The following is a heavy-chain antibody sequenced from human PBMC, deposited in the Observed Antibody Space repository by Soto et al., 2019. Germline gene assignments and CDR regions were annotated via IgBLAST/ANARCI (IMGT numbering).Heavy chain of an antibody. CDR3: ARIAQGEDIVVSAELGGKIDAFDI. V-gene: IGHV3-74*01. J-gene: IGHJ3*02. D-gene: IGHD2-2*01. Sequence: GGSLRLSCAASGFTFSSYWMHWVRQAPGKGLVWVSRINSDGSSTSYADSVKGRFTISRDNAKNTLYLQMNSLRAEDTAVYYCARIAQGEDIVVSAELGGKIDAFDIWGQGTMVTVSS. CDR2: INSDGSST. CDR1: GFTFSSYW.